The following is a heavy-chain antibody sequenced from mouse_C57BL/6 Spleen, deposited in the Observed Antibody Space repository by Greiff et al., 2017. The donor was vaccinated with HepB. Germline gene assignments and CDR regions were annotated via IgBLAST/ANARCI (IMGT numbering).Heavy chain of an antibody. J-gene: IGHJ2*01. CDR1: GYTFTSYT. CDR3: ATSANWDEDCDY. V-gene: IGHV1-4*01. Sequence: VQLQQSGAELARPGASVKMSCKASGYTFTSYTMHWVKQRPGQGLEWIGYINPSSGYTKYNQKFKDKATLTADNSSSPAYMQLSSLTSVDSAVFYCATSANWDEDCDYWIQVTTLTVAS. D-gene: IGHD4-1*01. CDR2: INPSSGYT.